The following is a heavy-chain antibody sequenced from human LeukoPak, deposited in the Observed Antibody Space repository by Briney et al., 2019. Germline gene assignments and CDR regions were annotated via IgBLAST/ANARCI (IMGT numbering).Heavy chain of an antibody. CDR1: GFTFSDSY. CDR3: GRGHWGLDY. Sequence: AGGSLRLSCAASGFTFSDSYMTWIRQAPGKGLEWVSYISNSGTSIYYADSVKGRFTISRDNAKNSPSLQMNSLRAEDTAIYYCGRGHWGLDYWGQGTLVTVSS. J-gene: IGHJ4*02. V-gene: IGHV3-11*04. CDR2: ISNSGTSI. D-gene: IGHD7-27*01.